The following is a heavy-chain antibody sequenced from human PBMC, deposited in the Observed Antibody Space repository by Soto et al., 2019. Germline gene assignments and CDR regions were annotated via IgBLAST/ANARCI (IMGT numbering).Heavy chain of an antibody. Sequence: EVQLLESGGGLVQPGGSLRLSCAASGFTFSTSAVTWVRQAPGKGLEWVASISDCSGSRYYADSVKGRFTISRDNSKNTQYLQMNSLGDEDTAVYYCAKSCGGDCYSRPEHWGQGTQVTGSS. CDR2: ISDCSGSR. J-gene: IGHJ1*01. CDR3: AKSCGGDCYSRPEH. V-gene: IGHV3-23*01. D-gene: IGHD2-21*02. CDR1: GFTFSTSA.